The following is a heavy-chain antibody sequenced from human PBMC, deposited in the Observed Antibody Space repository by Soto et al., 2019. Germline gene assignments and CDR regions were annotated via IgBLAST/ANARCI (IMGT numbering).Heavy chain of an antibody. Sequence: SETLSLTCTVSGGSISSAKFYWTWIRQHPGEGLEWIGYIYYSGDTYSNPSLKSRVSISVDTSENQFSLRLTSVTVADTAVDYCGRDGGEGVDYWGQGXLVTVSS. CDR1: GGSISSAKFY. D-gene: IGHD3-16*01. CDR2: IYYSGDT. V-gene: IGHV4-31*03. J-gene: IGHJ4*02. CDR3: GRDGGEGVDY.